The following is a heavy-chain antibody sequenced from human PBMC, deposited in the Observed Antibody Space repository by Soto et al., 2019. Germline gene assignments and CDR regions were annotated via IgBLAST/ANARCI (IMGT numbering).Heavy chain of an antibody. D-gene: IGHD6-13*01. CDR2: ISSSSSYI. Sequence: GGSLRLSCAASGFTFSSYSMNWVRQAPGKGLEWVSSISSSSSYIYYADSVKGRFTISRDNAKNSLYLQMNSLRAEDTAVYYCARDRVAAAGFDYWGQGTLVTVSS. CDR1: GFTFSSYS. CDR3: ARDRVAAAGFDY. V-gene: IGHV3-21*01. J-gene: IGHJ4*02.